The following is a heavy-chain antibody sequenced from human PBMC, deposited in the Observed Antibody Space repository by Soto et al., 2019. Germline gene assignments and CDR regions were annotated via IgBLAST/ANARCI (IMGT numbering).Heavy chain of an antibody. CDR1: GFTFSMYG. Sequence: QVQLVESGGGVVQPGRSLRLSCEASGFTFSMYGMHWVRQAPGKGLEWVATVYDNGHSKYYGDSVRGRFTVSRDNSKDMWFLQIYSLGSVDTAVYYCARGPPITRGSFGICGRGTMVTVSS. J-gene: IGHJ3*02. CDR2: VYDNGHSK. V-gene: IGHV3-33*01. CDR3: ARGPPITRGSFGI. D-gene: IGHD3-10*01.